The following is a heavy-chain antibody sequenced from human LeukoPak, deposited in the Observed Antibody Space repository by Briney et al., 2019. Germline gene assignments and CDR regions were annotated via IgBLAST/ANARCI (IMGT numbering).Heavy chain of an antibody. CDR2: IRYDGNSK. J-gene: IGHJ6*03. D-gene: IGHD5-18*01. Sequence: QAGGSLRLSCAASGFTFSSYGMHWVRQAPDKGLEWVAFIRYDGNSKDYADSVKGRFTISRDNSKNTLYLQMNSLRGEDTALYYCAKGGGYSDENYYYYMDVWGKGTTVTVSS. V-gene: IGHV3-30*02. CDR3: AKGGGYSDENYYYYMDV. CDR1: GFTFSSYG.